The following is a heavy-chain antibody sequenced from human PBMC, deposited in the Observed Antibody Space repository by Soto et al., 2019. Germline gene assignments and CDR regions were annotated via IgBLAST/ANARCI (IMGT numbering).Heavy chain of an antibody. V-gene: IGHV4-31*03. D-gene: IGHD2-15*01. J-gene: IGHJ2*01. CDR1: GGSISSGGYY. Sequence: QVQLQESGPGLVKPSQTLSLTCTVSGGSISSGGYYWSWIRQHPGKGLEWIGYIYYSGSTYYNPSLKSRVTISVDTSKNQFSLKLSSVTAADTAVYYCAREASIVVVVAAPSYWYFDLWGRGTLVTVSS. CDR3: AREASIVVVVAAPSYWYFDL. CDR2: IYYSGST.